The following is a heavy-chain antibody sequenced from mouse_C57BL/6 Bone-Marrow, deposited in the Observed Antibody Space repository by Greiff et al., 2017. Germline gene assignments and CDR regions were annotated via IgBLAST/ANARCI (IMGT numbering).Heavy chain of an antibody. CDR3: AREDYYCSSLDY. CDR1: GYTFTSYW. D-gene: IGHD1-1*01. V-gene: IGHV1-69*01. Sequence: QVQLQQPGAELVMPGASVKLSCKASGYTFTSYWMHWVKQRPGQGLEWIGEIDPSDSYTNYNQKFKGKSTLTVDKSSSTAYMQLSSLTSDDYAVYYCAREDYYCSSLDYWGQGTTLTVSS. J-gene: IGHJ2*01. CDR2: IDPSDSYT.